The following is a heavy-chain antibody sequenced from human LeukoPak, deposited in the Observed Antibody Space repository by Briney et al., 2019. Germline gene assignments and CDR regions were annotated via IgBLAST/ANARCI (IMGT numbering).Heavy chain of an antibody. V-gene: IGHV4-34*01. CDR1: GGSFSGYY. D-gene: IGHD3-3*01. CDR2: INYSGST. CDR3: ARVSYFWSGYYMFDY. Sequence: SETLSLTCAVYGGSFSGYYWSWIRQPPGKGLEWIGEINYSGSTNYNPSLKSRVTISVDTSKNQFSLKLSSVTAADTAVYYCARVSYFWSGYYMFDYWGQGTLVTVSS. J-gene: IGHJ4*02.